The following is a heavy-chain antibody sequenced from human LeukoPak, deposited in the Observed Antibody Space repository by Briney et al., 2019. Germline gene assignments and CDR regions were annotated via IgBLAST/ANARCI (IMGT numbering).Heavy chain of an antibody. J-gene: IGHJ3*02. CDR3: ATKKSYAFDI. CDR2: ISGSGDTT. Sequence: GGSLRLSCVGSGFIFSSYRMNWVRQAPGKGLEWVSVISGSGDTTYYADSVKGRFTISRDNSKNTLHLQMNSLRAEDTAVYYCATKKSYAFDIWGQGTMVTVSS. CDR1: GFIFSSYR. V-gene: IGHV3-23*01.